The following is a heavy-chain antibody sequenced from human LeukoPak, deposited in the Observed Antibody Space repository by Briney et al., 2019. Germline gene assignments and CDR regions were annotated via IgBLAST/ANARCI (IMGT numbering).Heavy chain of an antibody. CDR3: ATFPSGSWSPY. J-gene: IGHJ4*02. Sequence: PGGSLRLSCAASGFTFRSYYMSWVRQAPGKGLEGVANIDQDGSEKYYVDSVKGRFTIFRDNAKNSLYLQMNSLRVEDTAVYYCATFPSGSWSPYWGQGTLVTVSS. V-gene: IGHV3-7*01. D-gene: IGHD1-26*01. CDR1: GFTFRSYY. CDR2: IDQDGSEK.